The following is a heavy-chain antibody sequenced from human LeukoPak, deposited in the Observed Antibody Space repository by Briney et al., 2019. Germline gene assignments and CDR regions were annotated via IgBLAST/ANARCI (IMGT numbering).Heavy chain of an antibody. Sequence: PSETLSLTCAVYGGSFSGYYWSWIRQPPGKGLEWIGEINHSGSTNCNPSLKSRVTISVDTSKNQFSLKLSSVTAADTAVYYCARVPDILTSSIDYWGQGTLVTVSS. D-gene: IGHD3-9*01. V-gene: IGHV4-34*01. J-gene: IGHJ4*02. CDR3: ARVPDILTSSIDY. CDR2: INHSGST. CDR1: GGSFSGYY.